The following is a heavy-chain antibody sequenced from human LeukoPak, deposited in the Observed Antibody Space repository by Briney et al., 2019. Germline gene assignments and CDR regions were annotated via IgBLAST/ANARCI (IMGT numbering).Heavy chain of an antibody. J-gene: IGHJ4*02. CDR1: GYTFTSYA. CDR2: INTNTGNP. CDR3: ARASVLLWFGEPNPRIEGS. Sequence: ASVKVSCKASGYTFTSYAMNWVRQAPGQGLEWMGWINTNTGNPTYAQGFTGRFVFSLDTSVSTAYLQISSLKAEDTAVYYCARASVLLWFGEPNPRIEGSWGQGTLVTVSS. V-gene: IGHV7-4-1*02. D-gene: IGHD3-10*01.